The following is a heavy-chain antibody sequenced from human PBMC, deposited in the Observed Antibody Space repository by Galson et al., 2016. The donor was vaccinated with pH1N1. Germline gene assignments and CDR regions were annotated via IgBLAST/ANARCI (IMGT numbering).Heavy chain of an antibody. CDR3: ARGVIDYVFWSGCQDHAAFDI. Sequence: CAISGDSVSSHSATWNWIRQSPSRGLEWLGRTYYRSKWYNDYAESVKSRIIIIQDTSKNQLSLQLNSVTPADTAVYYCARGVIDYVFWSGCQDHAAFDIWGEGTMVIVSS. CDR1: GDSVSSHSAT. CDR2: TYYRSKWYN. J-gene: IGHJ3*02. V-gene: IGHV6-1*01. D-gene: IGHD3-3*01.